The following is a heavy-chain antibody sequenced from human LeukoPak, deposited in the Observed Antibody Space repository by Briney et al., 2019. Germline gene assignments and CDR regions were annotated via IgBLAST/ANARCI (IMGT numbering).Heavy chain of an antibody. J-gene: IGHJ4*02. Sequence: SETLSLTCAVYGGSFSGDYWNWVRQPPGKGLEWIGEINHSGSTNSNPSLKSRVTISVDRSKNQFSLKLSSVTAADTAVYYCARRPRYSSGWYYFDSWGQGTLVTVSS. D-gene: IGHD6-19*01. CDR1: GGSFSGDY. V-gene: IGHV4-34*01. CDR3: ARRPRYSSGWYYFDS. CDR2: INHSGST.